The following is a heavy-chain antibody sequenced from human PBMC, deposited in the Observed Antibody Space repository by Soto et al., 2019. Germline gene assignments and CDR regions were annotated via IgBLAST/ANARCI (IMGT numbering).Heavy chain of an antibody. J-gene: IGHJ6*03. CDR2: INHLGSI. Sequence: SETLSLTCVVSGGSLSDYFWSWIRQPPGMALEWIGEINHLGSINYNPSLKSRDTMSEDTSKNQFSLTLNSVTAADTATYYCARGGISHWAYFYYMDVWDRGTTV. D-gene: IGHD2-21*01. CDR1: GGSLSDYF. V-gene: IGHV4-34*01. CDR3: ARGGISHWAYFYYMDV.